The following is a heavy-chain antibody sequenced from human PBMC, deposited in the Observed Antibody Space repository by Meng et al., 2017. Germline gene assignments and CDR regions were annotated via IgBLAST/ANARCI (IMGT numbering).Heavy chain of an antibody. J-gene: IGHJ4*02. CDR2: INAYNGYT. D-gene: IGHD2-8*01. CDR3: ATMGNPYLDC. V-gene: IGHV1-18*01. CDR1: AHTLSSDG. Sequence: QVQRVHPGAWVKKPGASVKVSCNASAHTLSSDGFAWVRQAPGQGLEWMGWINAYNGYTYYAQKFLRRVTLTTDTSTNTGYMELSSLTSDDTAVYYWATMGNPYLDCWGQGTLVTVSS.